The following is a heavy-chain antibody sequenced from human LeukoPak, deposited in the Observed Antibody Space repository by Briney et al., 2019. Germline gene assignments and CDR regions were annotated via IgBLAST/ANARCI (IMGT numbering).Heavy chain of an antibody. CDR3: AKELQANPDAFDI. CDR1: GFTFSSYG. V-gene: IGHV3-30*02. Sequence: PGGSLRLSCAASGFTFSSYGMHWVRQAPDKGLEWVAFIRYDGSNKYYADSVKGRFTISRDNSKNTLYLQMNSLRAEDTAVYYCAKELQANPDAFDIWGQGTMVTVSS. J-gene: IGHJ3*02. CDR2: IRYDGSNK. D-gene: IGHD1-1*01.